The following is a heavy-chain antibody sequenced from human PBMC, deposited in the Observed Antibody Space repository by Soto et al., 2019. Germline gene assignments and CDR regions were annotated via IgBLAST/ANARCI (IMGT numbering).Heavy chain of an antibody. CDR1: GFTFSSYG. CDR2: IWYDGSNK. V-gene: IGHV3-33*01. D-gene: IGHD3-22*01. Sequence: QVQLVESGGGVVQPGRSLRLSCAASGFTFSSYGMHWFRQAPGKGLERVAVIWYDGSNKYYADSVKGRFTISRDNSKNALYLQMNSLRAEDTAVYYCASGYHSNDAFDLWGQGTMVTVSS. J-gene: IGHJ3*01. CDR3: ASGYHSNDAFDL.